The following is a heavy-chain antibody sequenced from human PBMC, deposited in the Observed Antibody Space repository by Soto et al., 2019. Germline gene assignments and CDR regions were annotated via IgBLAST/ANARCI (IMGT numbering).Heavy chain of an antibody. CDR3: AKTTYGSGSYYFDY. Sequence: VQLVESGGGLVQPGGSLRLSCAASGFTFSDHYMDWVRQAPGKGLEWVGRTRNKANSYTTEYAASVKGRFSISRDDSKNSLYLQMNSLKTEDTAVYYCAKTTYGSGSYYFDYWGQGTLVTVSS. CDR1: GFTFSDHY. J-gene: IGHJ4*02. CDR2: TRNKANSYTT. V-gene: IGHV3-72*01. D-gene: IGHD3-10*01.